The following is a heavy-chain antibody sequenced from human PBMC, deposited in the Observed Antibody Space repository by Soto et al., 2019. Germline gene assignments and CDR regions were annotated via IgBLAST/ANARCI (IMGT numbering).Heavy chain of an antibody. CDR1: GGSISSGDYY. J-gene: IGHJ4*02. Sequence: SETLSLTCTVSGGSISSGDYYWSWIRQPPGKGLEWIGYIYYSGSTYYNPSLKSRVTISVDTSKNQFSLKLSSVTAADTAVYYCAQQDDYGDSDGYWGQGTLVTVSS. V-gene: IGHV4-30-4*01. D-gene: IGHD4-17*01. CDR2: IYYSGST. CDR3: AQQDDYGDSDGY.